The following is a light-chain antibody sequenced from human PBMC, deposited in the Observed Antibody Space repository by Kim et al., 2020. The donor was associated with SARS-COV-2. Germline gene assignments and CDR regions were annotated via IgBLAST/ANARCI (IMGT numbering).Light chain of an antibody. V-gene: IGKV1-16*02. CDR2: SAS. Sequence: DIQMTQSPSSLSTSVGARVAITCRASQGITIYLAWFLQKPGKAPKSLIYSASSLQSEVPSKFSGSGSGTDFTLTISSLQPEDFATYYCQQCNSDLTFGGGTKVDIK. CDR1: QGITIY. CDR3: QQCNSDLT. J-gene: IGKJ4*01.